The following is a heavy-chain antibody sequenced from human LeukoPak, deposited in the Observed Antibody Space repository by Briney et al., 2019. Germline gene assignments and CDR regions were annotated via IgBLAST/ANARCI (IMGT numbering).Heavy chain of an antibody. CDR3: ARGYDSSGYYPVAFDI. CDR2: IWYDGSNK. CDR1: GFTFSSYG. Sequence: GGSLRLSCAASGFTFSSYGMLWVRQAPGKGLEWVAVIWYDGSNKYYADSVKGRFTISRDNSKNTLYLQMNSLRAEDTAVYYCARGYDSSGYYPVAFDIWGQGTMVTVSS. V-gene: IGHV3-33*01. J-gene: IGHJ3*02. D-gene: IGHD3-22*01.